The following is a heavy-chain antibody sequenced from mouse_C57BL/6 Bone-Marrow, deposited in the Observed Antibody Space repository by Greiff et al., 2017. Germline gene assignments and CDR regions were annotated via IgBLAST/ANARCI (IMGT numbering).Heavy chain of an antibody. V-gene: IGHV1-64*01. CDR3: AMYYDGSSSAWVAY. Sequence: QVQLQQPGAELVKPGASVKLSCKASGYTFTSYWMHWVKQRPGQGLEWIGMIHPNSGSTNYNEKFKSKATLTVDKSSSTAYMQLSSLTSEDSAVYYCAMYYDGSSSAWVAYGGQGNLVTVSA. J-gene: IGHJ3*01. D-gene: IGHD1-1*01. CDR2: IHPNSGST. CDR1: GYTFTSYW.